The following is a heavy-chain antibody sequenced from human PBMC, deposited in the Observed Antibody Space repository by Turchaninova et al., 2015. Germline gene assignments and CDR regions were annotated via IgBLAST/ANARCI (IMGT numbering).Heavy chain of an antibody. CDR2: IYYSGST. Sequence: QLQLQESGPGLVKPSETLSLTCTVAGGSLSSSSYYRGWNRQPPGKGLEWIGSIYYSGSTYYNPSLKSRVTISVDTSKNQFSLKLSSVTAADTAVYYCTREWNWGKVLDYWGQGTLVTVSS. CDR1: GGSLSSSSYY. D-gene: IGHD7-27*01. CDR3: TREWNWGKVLDY. J-gene: IGHJ4*02. V-gene: IGHV4-39*07.